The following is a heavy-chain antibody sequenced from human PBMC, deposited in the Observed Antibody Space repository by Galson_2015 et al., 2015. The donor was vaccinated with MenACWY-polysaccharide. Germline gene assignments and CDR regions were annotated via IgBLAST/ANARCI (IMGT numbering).Heavy chain of an antibody. V-gene: IGHV3-30-3*01. CDR3: ARAYCSRTNCYGMDV. D-gene: IGHD2-2*01. CDR2: ISYDGTNK. CDR1: AFTFSSYA. Sequence: LRLSCAASAFTFSSYAMHWVRQAPGKGLEWVAVISYDGTNKYFADFVEGRFTISRDNSKNTLFLQMSSLRTEDTAVYYCARAYCSRTNCYGMDVWGQGTTVTVSS. J-gene: IGHJ6*02.